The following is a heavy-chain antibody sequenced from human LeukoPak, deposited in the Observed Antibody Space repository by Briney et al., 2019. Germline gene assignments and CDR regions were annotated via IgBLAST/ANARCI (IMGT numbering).Heavy chain of an antibody. CDR3: ARVASGLVGAVYYFDY. J-gene: IGHJ4*02. V-gene: IGHV4-59*01. CDR1: GDSISGYH. CDR2: VYHTGHT. D-gene: IGHD2-15*01. Sequence: KTSETLSLTCTVSGDSISGYHWSWIRQPPGKGLEWIGYVYHTGHTHYSPSLKSRVTVSLDTSRNQVSLILSSVTAADTAVYYCARVASGLVGAVYYFDYWGQGTLVTVSS.